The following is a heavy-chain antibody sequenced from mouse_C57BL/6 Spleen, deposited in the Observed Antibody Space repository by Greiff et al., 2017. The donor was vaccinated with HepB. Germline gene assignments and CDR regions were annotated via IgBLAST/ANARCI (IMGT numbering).Heavy chain of an antibody. CDR2: IDPSDSYT. CDR3: ARSDTTVVAPLDY. Sequence: ESGAELVMPGASVKLSCKASGYTFTSYWMHWVKQRPGQGLEWIGEIDPSDSYTNYNQKFKGKSTLTVDKSSSTAYMQLSSLTSEDSAVYYCARSDTTVVAPLDYWGQGTSVTVSS. J-gene: IGHJ4*01. D-gene: IGHD1-1*01. V-gene: IGHV1-69*01. CDR1: GYTFTSYW.